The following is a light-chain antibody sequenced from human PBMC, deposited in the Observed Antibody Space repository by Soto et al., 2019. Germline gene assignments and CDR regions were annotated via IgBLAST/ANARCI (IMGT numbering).Light chain of an antibody. CDR3: QHYGSSRT. CDR2: AAS. Sequence: DIQMTQSPSSLSASVGDRVTITCRASQSISSYLNWYQQKPGKAPKLLIYAASSLQSGVPSRFSGSGSGTDFTLTIGSLQPEDFAVYFCQHYGSSRTFGQGTRLEIK. J-gene: IGKJ5*01. V-gene: IGKV1-39*01. CDR1: QSISSY.